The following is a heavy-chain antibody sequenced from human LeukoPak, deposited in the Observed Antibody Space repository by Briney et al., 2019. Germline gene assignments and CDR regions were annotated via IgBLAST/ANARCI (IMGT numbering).Heavy chain of an antibody. D-gene: IGHD5-24*01. CDR1: RLSFSIYW. CDR3: ARGDGTFWGLPF. CDR2: INPDGSTT. Sequence: WASQRLLCAVFRLSFSIYWRLWFRLFVGKGLMCFSRINPDGSTTDYADSGKGRFSISRDKAKRTLYLEMNSLRAEDTAVYYCARGDGTFWGLPFWGQGTLVTVSS. V-gene: IGHV3-74*01. J-gene: IGHJ4*02.